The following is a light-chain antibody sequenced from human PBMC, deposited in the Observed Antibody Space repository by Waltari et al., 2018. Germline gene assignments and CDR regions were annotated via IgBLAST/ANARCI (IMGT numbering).Light chain of an antibody. Sequence: EIVWTQSPGTLSLSPGERATLSCRARQSVSSSYLAWYQQKPGQAPRVLIHGASNRSTCIPDRFSGSGSGTDFTLTISRLEPEDFAVYYCQQYGSSPWTFGQGTKVEIK. CDR1: QSVSSSY. J-gene: IGKJ1*01. V-gene: IGKV3-20*01. CDR2: GAS. CDR3: QQYGSSPWT.